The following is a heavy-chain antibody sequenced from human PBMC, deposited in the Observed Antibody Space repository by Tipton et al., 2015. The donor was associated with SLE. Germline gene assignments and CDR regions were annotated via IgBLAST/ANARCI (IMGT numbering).Heavy chain of an antibody. CDR2: IYYSGST. CDR3: ARDFYSSSSIWTHAFDI. J-gene: IGHJ3*02. V-gene: IGHV4-31*03. D-gene: IGHD6-13*01. CDR1: GGSISSGGYY. Sequence: TLSLTCTVSGGSISSGGYYWSWIRQHPGKGLEWIGYIYYSGSTYYNPSLKSRVTISVDTSKNQFSLKLSSVTAADTAVYYCARDFYSSSSIWTHAFDIWGQGTMVTVSS.